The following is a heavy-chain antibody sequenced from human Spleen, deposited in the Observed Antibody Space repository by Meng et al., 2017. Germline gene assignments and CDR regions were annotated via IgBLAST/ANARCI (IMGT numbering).Heavy chain of an antibody. CDR2: ISWNSGSI. CDR3: AKDTAHYYDSSGWVFGY. V-gene: IGHV3-9*01. J-gene: IGHJ4*02. D-gene: IGHD3-22*01. CDR1: GFTFDDYA. Sequence: SLKISCAASGFTFDDYAMHWVRQAPGKGLEWVSGISWNSGSIGYADSVKGRFTISRDNAKNSLYLQMNSLRAEDTALYYCAKDTAHYYDSSGWVFGYWGQGTLVTGAS.